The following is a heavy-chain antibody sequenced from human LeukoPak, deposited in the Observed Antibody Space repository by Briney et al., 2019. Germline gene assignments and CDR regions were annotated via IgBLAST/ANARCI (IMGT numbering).Heavy chain of an antibody. Sequence: PGGSLRLSCAASGLTGSHNYVSWVRQAPGKGLEWVSAIHTSGGTCYADSVKGRFTISRDTSKNTLYLQINSLRVEDTAVYYCIVFGGSNHWGQGTLVTVSS. CDR3: IVFGGSNH. J-gene: IGHJ5*02. V-gene: IGHV3-53*01. CDR2: IHTSGGT. CDR1: GLTGSHNY. D-gene: IGHD4-23*01.